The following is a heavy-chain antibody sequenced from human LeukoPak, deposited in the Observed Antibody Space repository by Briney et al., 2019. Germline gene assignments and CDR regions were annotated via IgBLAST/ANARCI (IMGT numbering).Heavy chain of an antibody. Sequence: PGGSLRLSCAASGFTFSSCGMFWVRQAPGKGLEWVAVISYDGINKYYADSVKGRFTISRDNSKNTLYLQMNSLRAEDTAVYYCAEASLDTDWGVFDYWGQGTLVTVSS. CDR3: AEASLDTDWGVFDY. D-gene: IGHD7-27*01. J-gene: IGHJ4*02. V-gene: IGHV3-30*18. CDR1: GFTFSSCG. CDR2: ISYDGINK.